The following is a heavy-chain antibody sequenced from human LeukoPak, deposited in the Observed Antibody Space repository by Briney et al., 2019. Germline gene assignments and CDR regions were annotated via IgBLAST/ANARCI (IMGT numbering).Heavy chain of an antibody. Sequence: GGSLRLSCAASGFTFSSYAMSWVRQAPGKGLEWVSAISGSGGSTYYADSVEGRFTISRDNSKNTLDLQMNSLRAEDTAVYYCANRAAGTLYFDYWGQGTLVTVSS. CDR2: ISGSGGST. CDR1: GFTFSSYA. CDR3: ANRAAGTLYFDY. V-gene: IGHV3-23*01. D-gene: IGHD6-13*01. J-gene: IGHJ4*02.